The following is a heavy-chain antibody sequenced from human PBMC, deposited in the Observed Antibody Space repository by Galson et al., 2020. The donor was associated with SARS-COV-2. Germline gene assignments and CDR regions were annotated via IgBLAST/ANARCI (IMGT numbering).Heavy chain of an antibody. CDR2: IYWDDDK. CDR3: AHAVITYYYDSSGGTGERWFDP. J-gene: IGHJ5*02. D-gene: IGHD3-22*01. Sequence: SGPTLVKPTQTLTLTCTFSGFSLSTSGVGVGWIRQPPGKALEWLALIYWDDDKRYSPSLKSRLTITKDTSKNQVVLTMTNMDPVDTATYYCAHAVITYYYDSSGGTGERWFDPWGQGTLVTVSS. V-gene: IGHV2-5*02. CDR1: GFSLSTSGVG.